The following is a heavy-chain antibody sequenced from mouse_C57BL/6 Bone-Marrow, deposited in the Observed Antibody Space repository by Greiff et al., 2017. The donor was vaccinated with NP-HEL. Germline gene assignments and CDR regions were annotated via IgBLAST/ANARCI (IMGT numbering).Heavy chain of an antibody. J-gene: IGHJ4*01. CDR1: GFTFSDFY. D-gene: IGHD2-14*01. CDR3: ARDPGTTYYAMDY. Sequence: EVKLMESGGGLVQSGRSLRLSCATSGFTFSDFYMEWVRQAPGKGLEWIAASRNKANDYTTEYSASVKGRVIVSRDTSQSSLYLQMNALRAEDTAIYYCARDPGTTYYAMDYWGQGTSVTVSS. V-gene: IGHV7-1*01. CDR2: SRNKANDYTT.